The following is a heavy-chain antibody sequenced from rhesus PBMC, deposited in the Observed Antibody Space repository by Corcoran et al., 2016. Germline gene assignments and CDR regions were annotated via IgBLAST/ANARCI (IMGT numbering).Heavy chain of an antibody. D-gene: IGHD6-31*01. CDR3: ARDHGWAVDY. J-gene: IGHJ4*01. CDR1: GFTFSSYG. Sequence: EVQLVESGGGLVQPGGSLRLSCAASGFTFSSYGMHWARQAPGKGLQWVSGITINGGSTWYTDSVKGRFTISRENAKNKLYLQMDSLRPEDTAVYCCARDHGWAVDYWGQGLLVTVSS. CDR2: ITINGGST. V-gene: IGHV3-22*01.